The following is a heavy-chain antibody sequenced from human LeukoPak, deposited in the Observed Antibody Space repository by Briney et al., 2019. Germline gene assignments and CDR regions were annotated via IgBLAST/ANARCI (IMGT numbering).Heavy chain of an antibody. J-gene: IGHJ5*02. Sequence: PGGSLRLSCAASGFTFSSYAMHWVRQAPGKGLEWVAVISYDGSNKYYADSVKGRFAISRDNSKNTLYLQMNSLRAEDTAVYYCARDKSGSWYINWFDPWGQGTLVTVSS. CDR2: ISYDGSNK. CDR3: ARDKSGSWYINWFDP. D-gene: IGHD6-13*01. V-gene: IGHV3-30*09. CDR1: GFTFSSYA.